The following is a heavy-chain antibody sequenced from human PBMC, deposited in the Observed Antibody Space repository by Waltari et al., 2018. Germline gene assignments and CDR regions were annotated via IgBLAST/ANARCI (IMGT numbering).Heavy chain of an antibody. Sequence: QVQLVQSGAEVKKPGSSVKVSCKASGGTFSSYAISWVRQAPGQGLEWMGGIIPSFGTANYAQKFQGRVTITADESTSTAYMELSSLRSEDTAVYYCARGGMATITVGYYGMDVWGQGTTVTVSS. CDR2: IIPSFGTA. CDR3: ARGGMATITVGYYGMDV. D-gene: IGHD3-16*01. V-gene: IGHV1-69*12. J-gene: IGHJ6*02. CDR1: GGTFSSYA.